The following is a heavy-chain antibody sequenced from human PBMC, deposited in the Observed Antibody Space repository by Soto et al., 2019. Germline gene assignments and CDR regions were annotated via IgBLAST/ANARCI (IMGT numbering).Heavy chain of an antibody. D-gene: IGHD3-22*01. CDR3: AKDRPLGSISGYYY. CDR1: GFTFTTYA. CDR2: ISGSGANT. V-gene: IGHV3-23*01. J-gene: IGHJ3*01. Sequence: EVQLLESGGGLVQPGASLRLSCAASGFTFTTYAMSWVRQAPGKGLEWVSAISGSGANTYYADFVKGRFTISRDNSKNTLYLQMNSLRAEDTAVYYCAKDRPLGSISGYYYWGQGTMVTVSS.